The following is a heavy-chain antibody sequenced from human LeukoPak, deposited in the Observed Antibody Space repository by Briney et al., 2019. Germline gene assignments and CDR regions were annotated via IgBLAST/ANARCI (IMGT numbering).Heavy chain of an antibody. CDR2: IREERGQE. V-gene: IGHV3-7*03. J-gene: IGHJ5*02. CDR3: ASLDTAKQPLANH. CDR1: GLTVSNHW. D-gene: IGHD5-18*01. Sequence: GGSLRLSCVASGLTVSNHWMSWVRQAPGKGLEWVANIREERGQEYYVDSVKGRFTISKNSAKNSLYLQMNTLRVEDTTMYYCASLDTAKQPLANHWGQGTLVTVSS.